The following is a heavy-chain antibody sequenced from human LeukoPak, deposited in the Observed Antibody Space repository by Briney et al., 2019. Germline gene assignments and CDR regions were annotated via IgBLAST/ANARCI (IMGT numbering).Heavy chain of an antibody. Sequence: ASVKVSCKASGGTFSSYAISRVRQAPGQGLEWMGRIIPIFGTANYAQKFQGRVTITKDESTRTVYLELTSLTSDDTAVYYCARDVHGDYGSGWFDPWGQGTLVSVSS. J-gene: IGHJ5*02. CDR3: ARDVHGDYGSGWFDP. D-gene: IGHD4-17*01. V-gene: IGHV1-69*05. CDR1: GGTFSSYA. CDR2: IIPIFGTA.